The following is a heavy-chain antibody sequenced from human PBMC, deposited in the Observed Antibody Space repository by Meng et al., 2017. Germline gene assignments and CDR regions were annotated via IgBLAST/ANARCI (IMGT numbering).Heavy chain of an antibody. CDR3: ARDLFDYDSSGTDDY. CDR1: GFTVSSNY. D-gene: IGHD3-22*01. CDR2: IYSGDST. V-gene: IGHV3-53*05. J-gene: IGHJ4*02. Sequence: EVQLVETGGGLIQPGGSLRLSCAASGFTVSSNYMSWVRQAPGKGLEWVSVIYSGDSTYYADSVKGRFTISRDNSKNTLYLQMNSLRAEDTAVYYCARDLFDYDSSGTDDYWGQGTLVTVSS.